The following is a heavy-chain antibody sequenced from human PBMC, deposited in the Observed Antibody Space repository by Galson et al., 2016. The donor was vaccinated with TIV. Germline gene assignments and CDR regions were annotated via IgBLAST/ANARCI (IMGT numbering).Heavy chain of an antibody. Sequence: SVKVSCKVSGYRLSKLSMYWVRRAPGKGLEWMGVIDPSGGGTTYAQKFQARVTMTRDTSTSTVYMGLSSLKSEDTAVYYCTRDLGRRREYWGQGTLVTVSS. J-gene: IGHJ4*02. V-gene: IGHV1-46*01. CDR3: TRDLGRRREY. D-gene: IGHD1-26*01. CDR1: GYRLSKLS. CDR2: IDPSGGGT.